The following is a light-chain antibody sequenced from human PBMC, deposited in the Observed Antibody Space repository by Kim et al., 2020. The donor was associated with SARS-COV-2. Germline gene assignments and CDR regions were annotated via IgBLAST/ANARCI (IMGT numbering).Light chain of an antibody. CDR3: QVWDSSSDHVV. V-gene: IGLV3-21*04. CDR2: YDS. CDR1: NIGSKS. J-gene: IGLJ2*01. Sequence: APGKTARITCGGNNIGSKSVHWYRQEPGRAPVLVIYYDSDRPSGIPERFSGSNCGNTATLTISRVEAGDEADYYCQVWDSSSDHVVFGGGTQLTVL.